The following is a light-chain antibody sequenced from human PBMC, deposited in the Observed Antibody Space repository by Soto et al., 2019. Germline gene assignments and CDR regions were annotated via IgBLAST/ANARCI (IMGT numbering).Light chain of an antibody. Sequence: EIVMTQSPATLSVSPGERATLSCRASQSVSSNLAWYQQKPGQAPRLLIYHTSTRATGIPARFSGSGSGTEFTLTISSLQSEDFAVYYCQQYNKWPLTFGGGTKVEFK. CDR3: QQYNKWPLT. V-gene: IGKV3-15*01. J-gene: IGKJ4*01. CDR2: HTS. CDR1: QSVSSN.